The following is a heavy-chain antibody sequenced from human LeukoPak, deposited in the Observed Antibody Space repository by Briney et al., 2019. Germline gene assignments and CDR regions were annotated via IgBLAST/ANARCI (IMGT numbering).Heavy chain of an antibody. V-gene: IGHV4-61*01. CDR2: IYYSGST. J-gene: IGHJ4*02. CDR3: AREGGYGSGFLAY. Sequence: SETLSLTCTVSGYSISSGYYWGWIRPPPGKGLEWIGYIYYSGSTTYNPSLKSRVTISVDTSKNQFSLRLSSVTAADTAVYYCAREGGYGSGFLAYWGQGALVTVSS. CDR1: GYSISSGYY. D-gene: IGHD3-10*01.